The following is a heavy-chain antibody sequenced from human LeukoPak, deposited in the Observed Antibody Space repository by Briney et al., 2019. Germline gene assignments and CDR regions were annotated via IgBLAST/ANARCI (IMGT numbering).Heavy chain of an antibody. CDR3: AKDGARGAAKYYFDY. V-gene: IGHV3-30*18. CDR2: IASDGRDK. Sequence: GRSLRLSGAASGFTFNTYGMHWVRQAPGKGLEWVAVIASDGRDKKYADSVKGRFTITRDNSKNTLYLQMNSLRAEDTAVYYCAKDGARGAAKYYFDYWGQGTLVTVSS. J-gene: IGHJ4*02. D-gene: IGHD6-13*01. CDR1: GFTFNTYG.